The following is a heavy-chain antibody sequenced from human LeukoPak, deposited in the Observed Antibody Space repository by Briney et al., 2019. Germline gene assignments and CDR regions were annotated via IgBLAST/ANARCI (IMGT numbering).Heavy chain of an antibody. V-gene: IGHV4-39*07. CDR1: GGSISSTNYY. CDR3: ARDGQYSARYDI. D-gene: IGHD4-11*01. Sequence: PSETLSLTCTVSGGSISSTNYYWGWIRQPPGKGLEWIGSIYYSGSTYYNPSLKSRVTISVDTSKNQFSLRLSSVTAADTAVYYCARDGQYSARYDIWGQGTMVAVSS. J-gene: IGHJ3*02. CDR2: IYYSGST.